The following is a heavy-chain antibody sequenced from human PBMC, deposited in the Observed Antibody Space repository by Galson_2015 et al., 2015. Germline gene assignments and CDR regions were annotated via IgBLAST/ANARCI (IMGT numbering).Heavy chain of an antibody. CDR3: ARDRGEQIVVVVAAYYYYGMDV. Sequence: SLRLSCAASGFTFSSYAMHWVRQTPGKGLEWVAVISYDGSNKYYADSVKGRFTISRDNSKNTLYLQMNSLRAEDTAVYYCARDRGEQIVVVVAAYYYYGMDVWGQGTTVTVSS. V-gene: IGHV3-30-3*01. CDR2: ISYDGSNK. CDR1: GFTFSSYA. D-gene: IGHD2-15*01. J-gene: IGHJ6*02.